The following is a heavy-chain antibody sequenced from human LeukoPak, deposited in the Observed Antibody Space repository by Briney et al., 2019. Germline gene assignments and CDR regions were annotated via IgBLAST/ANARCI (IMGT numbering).Heavy chain of an antibody. CDR2: ISGSGGST. CDR3: AKSGASSVWYDWFDP. D-gene: IGHD6-19*01. V-gene: IGHV3-23*01. CDR1: EFTFNNYA. J-gene: IGHJ5*02. Sequence: GGSLRLSCAASEFTFNNYAMSWVRQAPGKGLEWVSGISGSGGSTYYADSVKGRFTISRDNSKNTLYLQMNSLRAEDTAVYYCAKSGASSVWYDWFDPWGQGTLVTVSS.